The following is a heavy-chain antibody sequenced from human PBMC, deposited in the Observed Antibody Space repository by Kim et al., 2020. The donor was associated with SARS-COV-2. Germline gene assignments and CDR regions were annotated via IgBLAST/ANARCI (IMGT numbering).Heavy chain of an antibody. Sequence: GGSLKLSCAASGFTFSTYSMDWVRQAPGKGLEWVSYIRYDSSLIYYADSVKGRFTISRDNTKNSLYLQMNSLRDEDTAVYYCAKDVIRSGSSQFDSWGRGTLVTVSS. D-gene: IGHD1-26*01. CDR1: GFTFSTYS. CDR3: AKDVIRSGSSQFDS. V-gene: IGHV3-48*02. CDR2: IRYDSSLI. J-gene: IGHJ4*02.